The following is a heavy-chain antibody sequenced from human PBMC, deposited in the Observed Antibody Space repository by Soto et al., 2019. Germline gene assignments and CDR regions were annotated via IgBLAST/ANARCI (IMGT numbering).Heavy chain of an antibody. V-gene: IGHV3-30-3*01. CDR3: TRGLLTDXFDX. J-gene: IGHJ5*02. CDR1: GFTFDTYA. Sequence: GGSLRLSCAASGFTFDTYAMHWVRQAPGKGLEWVAVISYDGSNQFYAGSVKGRFTVSRDNSKNTLYLQVNSLRNDDTAVYYCTRGLLTDXFDXWGQRSXVTVSS. CDR2: ISYDGSNQ.